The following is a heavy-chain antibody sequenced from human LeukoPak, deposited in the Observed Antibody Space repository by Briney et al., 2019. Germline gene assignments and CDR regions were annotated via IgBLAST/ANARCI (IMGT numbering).Heavy chain of an antibody. Sequence: SETLSLTCTVSGGSISSYYWSWVRRPPGKGLEWIGYIHYSGGTNYNPSLKSRVTISVDTSKNQFSLKLGSVTAADTAVYYCARSRQWHYYYMDVWGKGTTVTVSS. CDR2: IHYSGGT. V-gene: IGHV4-59*01. CDR3: ARSRQWHYYYMDV. J-gene: IGHJ6*03. CDR1: GGSISSYY. D-gene: IGHD6-19*01.